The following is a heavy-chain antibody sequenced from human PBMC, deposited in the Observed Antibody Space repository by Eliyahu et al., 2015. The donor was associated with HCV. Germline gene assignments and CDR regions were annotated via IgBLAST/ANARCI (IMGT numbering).Heavy chain of an antibody. CDR3: AKQIPGWQYDY. Sequence: EVHLLESGGGLVQPGGSLRLXCAXXGFTFSTYALGWVRQAPGKGLEWVSTLSGGGASTYYADSVKGRFTISRDNSKNMLYLQMNSLSAEDTAVYYCAKQIPGWQYDYWGRGTLVTVSS. CDR1: GFTFSTYA. V-gene: IGHV3-23*01. CDR2: LSGGGAST. D-gene: IGHD6-19*01. J-gene: IGHJ4*02.